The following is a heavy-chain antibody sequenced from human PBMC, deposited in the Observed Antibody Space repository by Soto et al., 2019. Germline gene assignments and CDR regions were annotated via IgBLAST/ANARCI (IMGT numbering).Heavy chain of an antibody. J-gene: IGHJ4*02. CDR2: IYYSGST. CDR1: GGSISSSSYY. Sequence: QLQLQESGPGLVKPSETLSLTCTVYGGSISSSSYYWGWIRQPPGKGLEWIGSIYYSGSTYYNPSLKSRVTISVDTSKNQFSLKLSSVTAADTAVYYCARRTGDSPYFDYWGQGTLVTVSS. D-gene: IGHD7-27*01. CDR3: ARRTGDSPYFDY. V-gene: IGHV4-39*01.